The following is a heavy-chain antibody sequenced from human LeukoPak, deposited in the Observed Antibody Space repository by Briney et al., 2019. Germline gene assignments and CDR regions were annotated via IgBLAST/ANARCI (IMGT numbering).Heavy chain of an antibody. CDR2: ITPSGST. CDR3: ARAHTQYLD. D-gene: IGHD2-2*01. Sequence: SETLSLTCAVSGGSFSGFYYSWTRQPPRKGLEWIGEITPSGSTHYTPSLKSRVTISVDTSKNQFSLRLTSVTVADTAVYFCARAHTQYLDWGQGTLVTVSS. CDR1: GGSFSGFY. J-gene: IGHJ4*02. V-gene: IGHV4-34*01.